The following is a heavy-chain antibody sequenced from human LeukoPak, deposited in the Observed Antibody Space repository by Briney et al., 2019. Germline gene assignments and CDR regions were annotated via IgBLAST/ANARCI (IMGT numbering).Heavy chain of an antibody. V-gene: IGHV4-59*01. CDR2: LYYSEST. CDR1: GGSISSYY. J-gene: IGHJ4*02. D-gene: IGHD3-22*01. Sequence: SETLSLTCTVSGGSISSYYWSWIRQPPGKGLEWIGYLYYSESTNYNPSLKSRVTISVDTSKNQFSLKLSSVTAADTAVYYCARVTGYMIEDYFDYWGQGTLVTVSS. CDR3: ARVTGYMIEDYFDY.